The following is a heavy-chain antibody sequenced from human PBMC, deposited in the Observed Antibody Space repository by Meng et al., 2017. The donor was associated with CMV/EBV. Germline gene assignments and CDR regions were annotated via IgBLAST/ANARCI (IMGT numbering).Heavy chain of an antibody. CDR3: AIHSNYFDY. Sequence: GGSLRLSCAASGFTFSSYSMNWVRQAPGKGLEWVAVISYDGSNKYYADSVKGRFTISRDNSKNTLYLQMNSLRAEDTAVYYCAIHSNYFDYWGQGTLVTVSS. V-gene: IGHV3-30*03. J-gene: IGHJ4*02. CDR1: GFTFSSYS. D-gene: IGHD4-11*01. CDR2: ISYDGSNK.